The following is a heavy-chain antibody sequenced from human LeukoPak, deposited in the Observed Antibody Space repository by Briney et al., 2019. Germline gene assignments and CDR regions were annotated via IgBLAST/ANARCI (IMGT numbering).Heavy chain of an antibody. CDR2: HSHSGSA. D-gene: IGHD3-22*01. Sequence: SETLSLTCTVSGASINSDTYYWGWIRQPPGKGLEWIGTHSHSGSAYYNPSLRSRITMSLDTSENQLSLKLSSVTAADTAVYYCARGYDSSGYPAIDYWGQGTLVTASS. CDR1: GASINSDTYY. CDR3: ARGYDSSGYPAIDY. J-gene: IGHJ4*02. V-gene: IGHV4-39*07.